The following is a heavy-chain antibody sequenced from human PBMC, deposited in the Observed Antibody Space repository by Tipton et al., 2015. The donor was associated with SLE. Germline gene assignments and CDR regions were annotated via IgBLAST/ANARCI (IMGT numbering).Heavy chain of an antibody. CDR1: GGSINSHY. V-gene: IGHV4-59*11. CDR2: ISYTGST. D-gene: IGHD4-23*01. CDR3: ATAVGGNRYFDL. Sequence: TLSLTCIVSGGSINSHYWSCIRQPPGKGLEWIGYISYTGSTSYNPSLKSRVTISLDTSKNQFSLKLSSVTAADTAVYFCATAVGGNRYFDLWGRGSLVTVSS. J-gene: IGHJ2*01.